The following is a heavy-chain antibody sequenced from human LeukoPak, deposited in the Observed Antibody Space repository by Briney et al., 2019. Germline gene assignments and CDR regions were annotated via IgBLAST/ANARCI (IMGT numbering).Heavy chain of an antibody. CDR2: IYYSGST. Sequence: PSETLSLTCTVSGGSISSSSYYWGWIRQPPGTGLEWIGSIYYSGSTYYNPSLTSRVTISVDTSKNQFSLKLNSVTAADTAVYYCARHKDYYYSYMDVWGKGTTVTISS. CDR1: GGSISSSSYY. J-gene: IGHJ6*03. CDR3: ARHKDYYYSYMDV. V-gene: IGHV4-39*01.